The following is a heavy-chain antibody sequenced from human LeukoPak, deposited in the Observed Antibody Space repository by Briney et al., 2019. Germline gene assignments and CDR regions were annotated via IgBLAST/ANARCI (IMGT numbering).Heavy chain of an antibody. J-gene: IGHJ4*02. Sequence: GESLKISCKGSGYTFTTYWIGWVRQMPGKGLGWMGIIYPGDSDTRYSPSFQGQVTISADKSISTAYLQWSSLKASDTAMYYCARRGSSPDLYYFDYWGQGTLVTVSS. CDR3: ARRGSSPDLYYFDY. D-gene: IGHD6-6*01. CDR1: GYTFTTYW. CDR2: IYPGDSDT. V-gene: IGHV5-51*01.